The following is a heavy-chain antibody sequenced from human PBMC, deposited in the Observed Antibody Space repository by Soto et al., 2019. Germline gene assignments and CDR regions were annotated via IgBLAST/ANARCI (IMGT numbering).Heavy chain of an antibody. CDR1: GFTFYTAW. V-gene: IGHV3-15*07. J-gene: IGHJ5*02. CDR2: IKSKNDGETT. CDR3: VTDTRGS. D-gene: IGHD3-3*01. Sequence: EVQLVESGGDLVKPGGSLRLSCAASGFTFYTAWLNWVRQAPGKGLEWVGRIKSKNDGETTDYAAPVKGRFTISKDDYINTLYLQMNSLKTGVTAVYYCVTDTRGSWGQGTLVTVSS.